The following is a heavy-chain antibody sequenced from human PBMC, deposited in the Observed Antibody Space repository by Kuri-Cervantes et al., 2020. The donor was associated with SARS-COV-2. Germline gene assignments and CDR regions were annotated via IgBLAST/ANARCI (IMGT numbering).Heavy chain of an antibody. CDR2: IYYSGST. CDR3: ARHVDDKWLQLPADYFDY. V-gene: IGHV4-59*08. J-gene: IGHJ4*02. CDR1: GGSISSYY. Sequence: GSLRLSCTVSGGSISSYYWSWIRQPPGKGLEWIGYIYYSGSTNYNPSLKSRVTISVDTSKNHFSLKLTSVTAADTAVYYCARHVDDKWLQLPADYFDYWGQGTLVTVSS. D-gene: IGHD5-18*01.